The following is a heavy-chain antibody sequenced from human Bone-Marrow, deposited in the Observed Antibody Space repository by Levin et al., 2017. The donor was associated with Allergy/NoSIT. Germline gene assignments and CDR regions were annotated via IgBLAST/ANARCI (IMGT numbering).Heavy chain of an antibody. CDR1: GYSFTTHW. V-gene: IGHV5-51*01. CDR2: IYPGDSHT. Sequence: GGSLRLSCKGSGYSFTTHWIGWVRQMPGKGLEWMGIIYPGDSHTRYSPSFQGQVTISVDTSINTAYLQWSSLKASDTATYYCARSGITVAGRPDYWGQGTLVTVSS. J-gene: IGHJ4*02. CDR3: ARSGITVAGRPDY. D-gene: IGHD6-19*01.